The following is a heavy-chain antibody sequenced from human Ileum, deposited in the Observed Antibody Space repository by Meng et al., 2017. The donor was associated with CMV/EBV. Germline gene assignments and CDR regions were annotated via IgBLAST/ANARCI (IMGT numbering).Heavy chain of an antibody. CDR1: GFTFSSYG. Sequence: GESLKISCAASGFTFSSYGIHWVRQAPGKGLEWVAFIRYDGVATYYADSVRGRSIISKDNSINTVYLQMNSLRAEDTAVYYCAKGRRALYGYFDMDVWGQGTTVTVSS. CDR3: AKGRRALYGYFDMDV. CDR2: IRYDGVAT. D-gene: IGHD3-10*01. J-gene: IGHJ6*02. V-gene: IGHV3-30*02.